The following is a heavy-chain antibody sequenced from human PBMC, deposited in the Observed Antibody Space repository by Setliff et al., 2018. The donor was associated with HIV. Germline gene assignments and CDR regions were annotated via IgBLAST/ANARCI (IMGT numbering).Heavy chain of an antibody. Sequence: PGGSLRLSCAASGFTFSSYGMHWVRQAPGKGLEWVAVIWYDGSNKYYADSVKGRFTISRDNSKNTLYLQMNSLRVEDTAVYYCARILGASYYYAMDVWGQGTTVTVSS. J-gene: IGHJ6*02. CDR1: GFTFSSYG. CDR3: ARILGASYYYAMDV. CDR2: IWYDGSNK. V-gene: IGHV3-33*01. D-gene: IGHD1-26*01.